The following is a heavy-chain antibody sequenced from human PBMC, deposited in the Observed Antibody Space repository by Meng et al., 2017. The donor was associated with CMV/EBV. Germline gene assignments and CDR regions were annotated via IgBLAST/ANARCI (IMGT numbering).Heavy chain of an antibody. V-gene: IGHV3-21*06. J-gene: IGHJ3*02. Sequence: GESLKISCAASGFTFSSYAMHWVRQAPGKGLEWVSSISSSSSYIYYADSVKGRFTISRDNAKNSLHLQMNSLRAEDTAVYFCARSGVFGCSSTSCYDLDAFDIWGQGTMVTVS. D-gene: IGHD2-2*01. CDR3: ARSGVFGCSSTSCYDLDAFDI. CDR2: ISSSSSYI. CDR1: GFTFSSYA.